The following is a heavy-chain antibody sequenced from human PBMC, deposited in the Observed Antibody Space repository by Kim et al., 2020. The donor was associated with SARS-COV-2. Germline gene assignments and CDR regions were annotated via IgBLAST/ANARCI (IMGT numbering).Heavy chain of an antibody. CDR3: ARWSYGEGAFDI. D-gene: IGHD4-17*01. J-gene: IGHJ3*02. Sequence: NYNPSLKSRVTISVDTSKNQFSLKLSSVTAADTAVYYCARWSYGEGAFDIWGQGTMVTVSS. V-gene: IGHV4-59*01.